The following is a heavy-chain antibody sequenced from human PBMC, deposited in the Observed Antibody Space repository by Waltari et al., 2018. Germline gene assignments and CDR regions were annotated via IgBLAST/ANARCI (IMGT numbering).Heavy chain of an antibody. D-gene: IGHD6-6*01. CDR2: INPNSGGT. Sequence: QVQLVQSGAEVKKPGASVKVSCKASGYTFTGYYMHWVRQAPGQGLEWMGWINPNSGGTNYAQKFQGRVTMTRYTSISTAYMELSRLRSDDTAVYYCARERSIAARRRYWFDPWGQGTLVTVSS. CDR1: GYTFTGYY. CDR3: ARERSIAARRRYWFDP. J-gene: IGHJ5*02. V-gene: IGHV1-2*02.